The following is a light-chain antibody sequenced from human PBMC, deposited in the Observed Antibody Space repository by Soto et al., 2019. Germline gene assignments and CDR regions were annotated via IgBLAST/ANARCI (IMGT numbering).Light chain of an antibody. V-gene: IGKV3-20*01. CDR2: DAS. CDR3: QQFGSSVYT. CDR1: QSVSSSY. J-gene: IGKJ2*01. Sequence: EIVLTQSPGTQSLSPGERATLSCRASQSVSSSYLAWYQQKPGQAPRLLIYDASSRATGIPDRFSGSGSGTDFTLTISRLEPEDFAVYYCQQFGSSVYTFGPGTKVEIK.